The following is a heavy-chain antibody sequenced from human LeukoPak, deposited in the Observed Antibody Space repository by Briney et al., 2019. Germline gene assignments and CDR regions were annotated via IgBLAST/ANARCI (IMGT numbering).Heavy chain of an antibody. CDR2: IYYSGSA. J-gene: IGHJ4*02. CDR3: ARDPGIAAAGLDY. D-gene: IGHD6-13*01. Sequence: PSQTLSLTCTVSGGSISSGDYYWSWIRQPPGKGLEWIGYIYYSGSAYYNPSLKSRVTISVGTSKNQFSLKLSSVTAADTAVYYCARDPGIAAAGLDYWGQGTLVTVSS. V-gene: IGHV4-30-4*08. CDR1: GGSISSGDYY.